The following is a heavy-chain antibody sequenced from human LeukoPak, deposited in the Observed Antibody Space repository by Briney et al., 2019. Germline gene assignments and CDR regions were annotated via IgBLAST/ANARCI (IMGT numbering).Heavy chain of an antibody. V-gene: IGHV4-31*03. J-gene: IGHJ6*03. D-gene: IGHD3-10*01. CDR1: GGSISSGGYY. Sequence: SETLSLTCTVSGGSISSGGYYWSWIRQHPGKGLEWIGYIYYSGSTYYNPSLKSRVTISVDTSKNQFSLKLSSVTAADTAVYYCARDRGITMVRGVTPYYYYYMDVWGKGTTVTVSS. CDR3: ARDRGITMVRGVTPYYYYYMDV. CDR2: IYYSGST.